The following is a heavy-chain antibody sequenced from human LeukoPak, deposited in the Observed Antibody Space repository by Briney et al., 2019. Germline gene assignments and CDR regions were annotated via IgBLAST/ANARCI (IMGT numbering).Heavy chain of an antibody. CDR1: GFIFSDHY. D-gene: IGHD3-22*01. CDR2: IRNKANSDTT. CDR3: ASLDSSGHLLGC. J-gene: IGHJ4*02. V-gene: IGHV3-72*01. Sequence: PGGSLRLSCAASGFIFSDHYVDWVRQAPGKGLEWVGRIRNKANSDTTEYAASVKGRFTISRDDSKNSLFLQMNSLKTEDTAVYYCASLDSSGHLLGCWGQGTLVTVSS.